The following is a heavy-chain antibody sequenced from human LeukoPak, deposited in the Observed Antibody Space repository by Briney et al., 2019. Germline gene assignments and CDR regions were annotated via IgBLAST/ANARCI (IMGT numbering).Heavy chain of an antibody. CDR1: GGTFSSYA. CDR2: IIPILGIA. D-gene: IGHD5-24*01. V-gene: IGHV1-69*04. CDR3: ARSLEMATISGIYAFDI. J-gene: IGHJ3*02. Sequence: GSSVKVSCKASGGTFSSYAISWVRQAPGQGLEWMGRIIPILGIANYAQKFQGRVTITADKSTSTAYMELSSLRSEDTAVYYCARSLEMATISGIYAFDIWGQGTMVTVSS.